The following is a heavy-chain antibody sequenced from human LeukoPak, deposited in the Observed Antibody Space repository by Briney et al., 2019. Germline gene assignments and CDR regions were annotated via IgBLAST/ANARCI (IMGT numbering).Heavy chain of an antibody. Sequence: PGGSLRLSCAASGFTFSSYGMSWVRQAPGKGLEWVADIKEDGSAKYYVDSVKGRFTISRDNAKNSLYLQMNSLRVEDTAVYYCARDPDHGAVDYWGQGTLVTVSS. CDR3: ARDPDHGAVDY. J-gene: IGHJ4*02. V-gene: IGHV3-7*01. CDR2: IKEDGSAK. CDR1: GFTFSSYG. D-gene: IGHD3-16*01.